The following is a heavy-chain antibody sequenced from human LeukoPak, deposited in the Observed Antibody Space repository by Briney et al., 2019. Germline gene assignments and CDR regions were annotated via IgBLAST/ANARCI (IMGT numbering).Heavy chain of an antibody. CDR3: ARDLDWLLFDY. J-gene: IGHJ4*02. Sequence: GGSLRLSCTASGFTFSSYAMTWVRQAPGKGLEWISSMSSGSRYIYYADSVKGRFTTSRDNDRNTLYLQMNSLRVEDTAVYYCARDLDWLLFDYWGQGTLATVSS. CDR1: GFTFSSYA. V-gene: IGHV3-21*01. CDR2: MSSGSRYI. D-gene: IGHD3-9*01.